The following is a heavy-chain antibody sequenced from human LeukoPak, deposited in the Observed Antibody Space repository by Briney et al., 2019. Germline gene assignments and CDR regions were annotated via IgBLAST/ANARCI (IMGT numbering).Heavy chain of an antibody. V-gene: IGHV1-18*01. CDR1: GYTFTSYG. CDR3: VRDQRGYGDSTGASKWIDP. J-gene: IGHJ5*02. Sequence: GASVKVSCKASGYTFTSYGINWVRQAPGQGLEWMGWISPYNGNTKYAEKVQGRVTITTDTSTSTAYMELRSLNSDDTAVYYCVRDQRGYGDSTGASKWIDPWGQGTLVTVSS. D-gene: IGHD4-17*01. CDR2: ISPYNGNT.